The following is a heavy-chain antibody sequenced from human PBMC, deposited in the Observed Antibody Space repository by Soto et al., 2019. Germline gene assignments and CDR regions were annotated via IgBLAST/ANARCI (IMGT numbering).Heavy chain of an antibody. CDR3: AGDLWRAASRGSIAVSWFDP. J-gene: IGHJ5*02. Sequence: SVKVSCKASGYTFTSYGISWVRQAPGQGLEWMGWISAYNGNTNYAQKLQGRVTMTTDTSTSTAYMELRSLRSDDTAVYYCAGDLWRAASRGSIAVSWFDPWGQGTLVTVSS. V-gene: IGHV1-18*01. CDR1: GYTFTSYG. CDR2: ISAYNGNT. D-gene: IGHD6-19*01.